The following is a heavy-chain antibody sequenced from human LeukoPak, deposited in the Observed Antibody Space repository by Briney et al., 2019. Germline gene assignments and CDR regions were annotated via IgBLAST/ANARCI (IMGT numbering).Heavy chain of an antibody. CDR1: GFTFNTYT. D-gene: IGHD1-1*01. J-gene: IGHJ4*02. V-gene: IGHV3-23*01. Sequence: GGSLRLSCAASGFTFNTYTMYWVRQASGKGLEWVSGIRNSDDTTYYADSVKGRFTISRDNSKNTLFLQMNSLRAEDTALYYCAKGLERESRLDSWGQGTLVTVSS. CDR3: AKGLERESRLDS. CDR2: IRNSDDTT.